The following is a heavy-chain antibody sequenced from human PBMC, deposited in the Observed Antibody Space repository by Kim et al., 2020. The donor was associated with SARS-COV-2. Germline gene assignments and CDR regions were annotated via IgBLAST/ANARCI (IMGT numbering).Heavy chain of an antibody. Sequence: ASVKVSCKASGYTFTHYDINWVRQAPGQGLEWLGWVNPSSGNTGYAHGVQGRITMARDASISTVYMELSGLRYEDTAVYFCARGLSSIALNGVVKLYYFDSWGQGTMVTVSS. V-gene: IGHV1-8*01. D-gene: IGHD3-3*01. CDR2: VNPSSGNT. CDR3: ARGLSSIALNGVVKLYYFDS. CDR1: GYTFTHYD. J-gene: IGHJ4*02.